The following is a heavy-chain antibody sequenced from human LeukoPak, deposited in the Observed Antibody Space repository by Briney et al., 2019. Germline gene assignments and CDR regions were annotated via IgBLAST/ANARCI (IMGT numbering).Heavy chain of an antibody. CDR3: ARTYSGYDNY. D-gene: IGHD5-12*01. J-gene: IGHJ4*02. CDR1: GYTFTGYY. Sequence: ASVKVSCKASGYTFTGYYMHWVRQAPGQGLEWMGWINPNSGGTNYAQKFQGRVTITADKSTSTAYMELSSLRSEDTAVYYCARTYSGYDNYWGQGTLVTVPS. CDR2: INPNSGGT. V-gene: IGHV1-2*02.